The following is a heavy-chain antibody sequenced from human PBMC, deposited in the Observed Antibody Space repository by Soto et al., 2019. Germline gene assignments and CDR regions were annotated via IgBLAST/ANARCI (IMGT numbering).Heavy chain of an antibody. V-gene: IGHV3-74*01. CDR2: FGGDENYT. D-gene: IGHD3-3*01. CDR1: GFSVKRYW. J-gene: IGHJ6*02. CDR3: GKGKELGVIRYGLDA. Sequence: GGSLRLSCGASGFSVKRYWMHWVRQAPGKGLVWLSRFGGDENYTDYADSVRGRFTISRDIAKNTIYLQMNSLRAEDTAVYYCGKGKELGVIRYGLDAWGQGTTVTVSS.